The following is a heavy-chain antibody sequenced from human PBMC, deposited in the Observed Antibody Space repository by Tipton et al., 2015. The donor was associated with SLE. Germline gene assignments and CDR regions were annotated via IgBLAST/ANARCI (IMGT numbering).Heavy chain of an antibody. D-gene: IGHD6-13*01. CDR3: ARAYSSSWEGEYFQH. V-gene: IGHV4-61*05. CDR1: GGSISSSSYY. J-gene: IGHJ1*01. Sequence: TLSLTCTVSGGSISSSSYYWGWIRQPPGKGLEWIGYIYYSGSTNYNPSLKSRVTISVDTSKNQFSPKLSSVTAADTSVYYCARAYSSSWEGEYFQHWGQGTLVTVSS. CDR2: IYYSGST.